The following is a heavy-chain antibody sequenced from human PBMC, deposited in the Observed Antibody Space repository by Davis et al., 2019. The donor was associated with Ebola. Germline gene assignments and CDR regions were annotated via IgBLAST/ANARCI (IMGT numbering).Heavy chain of an antibody. CDR2: ISGSGGST. D-gene: IGHD3/OR15-3a*01. Sequence: GESLKISCAASGFTFSSYAMSWVRQAPGEGLEWVSEISGSGGSTNYADSVKGRFTISRDNSKNTLYLQMNSLRAEDTAFYYCASGDGRGRSYDMDVWGQGTTVTVSS. CDR3: ASGDGRGRSYDMDV. CDR1: GFTFSSYA. V-gene: IGHV3-23*01. J-gene: IGHJ6*03.